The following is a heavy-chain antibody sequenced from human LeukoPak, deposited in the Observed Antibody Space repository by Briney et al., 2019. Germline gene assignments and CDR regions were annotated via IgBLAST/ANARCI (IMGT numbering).Heavy chain of an antibody. CDR2: IHSSGST. V-gene: IGHV4-61*09. Sequence: ASETLSLTCTVSGGSISSVSYCWSWIRQPAGKGPEWIGHIHSSGSTNYDPSLKSRVTISIDTSKNQFSLKLSSVTAADTAVYYCARDRDYSSGWYFAFDIWGQGTMVTVSS. D-gene: IGHD6-19*01. J-gene: IGHJ3*02. CDR1: GGSISSVSYC. CDR3: ARDRDYSSGWYFAFDI.